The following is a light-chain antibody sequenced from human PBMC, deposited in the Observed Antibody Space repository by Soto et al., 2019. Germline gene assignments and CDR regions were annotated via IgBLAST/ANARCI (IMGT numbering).Light chain of an antibody. CDR1: QTISSW. V-gene: IGKV1-5*03. Sequence: DIPMTQSPSTLSGSVGDRVTLNFLASQTISSWLAWYQQKPGKAPKLLIYKASTLKSGVPSRFSGSGSGTEFTLTISSLQPGDFATYYCQHYNSYSEAFGQGTKVDI. CDR2: KAS. CDR3: QHYNSYSEA. J-gene: IGKJ1*01.